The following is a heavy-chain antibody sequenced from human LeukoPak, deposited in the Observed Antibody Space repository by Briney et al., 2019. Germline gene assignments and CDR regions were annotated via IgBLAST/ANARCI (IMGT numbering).Heavy chain of an antibody. J-gene: IGHJ4*02. CDR2: ISGSGGST. D-gene: IGHD1-26*01. CDR3: AKLGWELLSYFDY. V-gene: IGHV3-23*01. CDR1: GFTFSSYA. Sequence: GGSLGLSCAASGFTFSSYAMSWVRQAPGKGLEWVSAISGSGGSTYYADSVKGRFTISRDNSKNTLYLQMNSLRAEDTAVYYCAKLGWELLSYFDYWGQGTLVTVSS.